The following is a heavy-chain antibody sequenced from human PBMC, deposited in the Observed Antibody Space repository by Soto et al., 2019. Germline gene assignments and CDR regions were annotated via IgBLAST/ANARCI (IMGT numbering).Heavy chain of an antibody. D-gene: IGHD2-15*01. J-gene: IGHJ6*02. CDR3: AKSRGGTANGLDV. V-gene: IGHV3-9*01. CDR2: ISWKSASI. Sequence: EVQLVESGGDLVQPGRSLRLSCAASGFSFGDYGIHWVRQAPGKGLEWVSGISWKSASIGYADSVKGRFTISRDNAKNLLYLQMNSLSAEDTALYHCAKSRGGTANGLDVWGQGTTVTVSS. CDR1: GFSFGDYG.